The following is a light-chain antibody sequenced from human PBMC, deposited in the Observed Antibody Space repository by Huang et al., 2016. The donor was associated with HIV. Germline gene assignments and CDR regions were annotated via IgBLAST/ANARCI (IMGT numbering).Light chain of an antibody. CDR2: GAS. Sequence: IPLTQSPSSLSASVGDRVTITCRASEGIGNYLAWYQQKPAKAPKLLVYGASTLQNWVTSRFSRTGSGTHFTLPISSLQPEDFATYDCQQLSTYPRTFGQGTMWKSN. J-gene: IGKJ1*01. CDR3: QQLSTYPRT. V-gene: IGKV1-9*01. CDR1: EGIGNY.